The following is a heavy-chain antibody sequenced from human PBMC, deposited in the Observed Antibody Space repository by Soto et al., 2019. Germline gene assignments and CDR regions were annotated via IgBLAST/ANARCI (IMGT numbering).Heavy chain of an antibody. CDR1: GGSISSSSYY. D-gene: IGHD2-15*01. CDR3: ARHRRIIVVVVAATLGWFDP. V-gene: IGHV4-39*01. CDR2: IYYSGST. J-gene: IGHJ5*02. Sequence: SETLSLTCTVSGGSISSSSYYWGWIRQPPGKGLEWIGSIYYSGSTYYNPSLKSRVTISVDTSKNQFSLKLSSVTAADTAVYYCARHRRIIVVVVAATLGWFDPWGQGTLVTVSS.